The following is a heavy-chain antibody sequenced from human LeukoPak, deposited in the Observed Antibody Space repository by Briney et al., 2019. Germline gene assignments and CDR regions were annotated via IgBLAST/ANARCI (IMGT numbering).Heavy chain of an antibody. J-gene: IGHJ4*02. D-gene: IGHD2-21*01. CDR1: GGSISSYY. Sequence: SETLSLTCTVSGGSISSYYWSWIRQPPGKGLEWIGYIYYSGSTNYNPSLKSRVTISVDTSKNQFSLKLSSVTAADTAVYYCARSLWPLCYFDYWGQGTLVTVSS. V-gene: IGHV4-59*01. CDR2: IYYSGST. CDR3: ARSLWPLCYFDY.